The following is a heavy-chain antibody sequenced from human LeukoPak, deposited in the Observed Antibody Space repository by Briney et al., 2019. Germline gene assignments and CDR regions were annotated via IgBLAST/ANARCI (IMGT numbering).Heavy chain of an antibody. CDR2: ISSSGSTI. CDR3: AKGSVVVAATYFDY. CDR1: GFTFSSYE. V-gene: IGHV3-48*03. Sequence: PGGSLRLSCAASGFTFSSYEMNWVRQAPGKGLEWVSYISSSGSTIYYADSVKGRFTISRDNSKNSLYLQMNSLRAEDTALYYCAKGSVVVAATYFDYWGQGTLVTVSS. D-gene: IGHD2-15*01. J-gene: IGHJ4*02.